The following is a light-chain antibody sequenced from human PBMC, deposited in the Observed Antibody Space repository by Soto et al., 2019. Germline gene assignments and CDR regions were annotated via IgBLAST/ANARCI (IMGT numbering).Light chain of an antibody. Sequence: DIVLTQSPLSLPVTPGESASISCRSSQSLLHSNVYSYFDWYLQKPGQSPQLLIYLGSNRASGVPDRFSGSGSGTDFTLKISRVEAEDVGVYYCMQALQTPLTFGQGTRLEIK. J-gene: IGKJ5*01. CDR2: LGS. CDR1: QSLLHSNVYSY. CDR3: MQALQTPLT. V-gene: IGKV2-28*01.